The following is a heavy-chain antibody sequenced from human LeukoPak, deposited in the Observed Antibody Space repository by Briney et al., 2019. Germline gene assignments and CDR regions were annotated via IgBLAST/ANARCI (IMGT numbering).Heavy chain of an antibody. Sequence: GESLKISCKGSGYSFTSYWIGWVRQMPGKGLEWMGIIYPGDSDTRYSPSFQGQVTISADKSISTAYLQWSSLKASDTAMYYCARLPPYCIIISGIPYLDYWGQGTLVTVSS. CDR1: GYSFTSYW. CDR3: ARLPPYCIIISGIPYLDY. J-gene: IGHJ4*02. D-gene: IGHD2-2*01. CDR2: IYPGDSDT. V-gene: IGHV5-51*01.